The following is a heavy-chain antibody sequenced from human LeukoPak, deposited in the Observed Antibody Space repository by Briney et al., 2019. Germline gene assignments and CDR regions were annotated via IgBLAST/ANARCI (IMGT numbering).Heavy chain of an antibody. J-gene: IGHJ4*02. CDR3: ALVPDGSYYGDYA. Sequence: GGSLRLSCAASGSTFSSYAMSWVRQAPGKGLEWVSAISGSGGSTYYADSVKGRFTISRDNSKNTLYLQMNSLRAEDTAVYYCALVPDGSYYGDYAGGQGTLVTVSS. CDR1: GSTFSSYA. V-gene: IGHV3-23*01. CDR2: ISGSGGST. D-gene: IGHD4-17*01.